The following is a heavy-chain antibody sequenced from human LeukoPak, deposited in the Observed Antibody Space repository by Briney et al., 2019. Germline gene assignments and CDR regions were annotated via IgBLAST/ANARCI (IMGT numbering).Heavy chain of an antibody. J-gene: IGHJ6*03. D-gene: IGHD2-15*01. CDR2: ISAYNGNT. CDR1: GYTFTSYG. V-gene: IGHV1-18*01. CDR3: ARERPDIVVVVAAKERPYYMDV. Sequence: GASVKVSCKASGYTFTSYGISWVRQAPGQGLEWMGWISAYNGNTNYAQKLQGRVTMTTDTSTSTAYMELRSLRSDDTAVYYCARERPDIVVVVAAKERPYYMDVWGKGTTVTVSS.